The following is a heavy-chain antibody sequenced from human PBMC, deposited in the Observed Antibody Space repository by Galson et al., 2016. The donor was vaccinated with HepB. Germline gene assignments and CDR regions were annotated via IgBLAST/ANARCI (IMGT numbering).Heavy chain of an antibody. D-gene: IGHD3-10*01. CDR1: GGSFSGYY. J-gene: IGHJ4*02. V-gene: IGHV4-34*01. CDR2: INHFGVT. CDR3: ARGPLLYGSGSNAY. Sequence: SETLSLTCAVYGGSFSGYYGSWIRQSPEKGLEWIAEINHFGVTNYKSSLKSRVTISVDTTKNHFFLNLTSVTAADSGIYYCARGPLLYGSGSNAYWGQGSLVTVSS.